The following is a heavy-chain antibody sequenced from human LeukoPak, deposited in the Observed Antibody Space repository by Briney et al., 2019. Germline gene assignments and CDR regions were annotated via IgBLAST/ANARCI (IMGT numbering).Heavy chain of an antibody. CDR2: INPNNGDT. CDR3: ARGVAGVYFYYYMDV. D-gene: IGHD1-14*01. CDR1: GYTFTRYY. J-gene: IGHJ6*03. Sequence: ASVKVSCKGSGYTFTRYYMHWVRQAPGQGLEWVGWINPNNGDTHYAQKFQGTVNMTRDTSISTADMELSSLRSDDTAVYYCARGVAGVYFYYYMDVWGKGTTVTVSS. V-gene: IGHV1-2*02.